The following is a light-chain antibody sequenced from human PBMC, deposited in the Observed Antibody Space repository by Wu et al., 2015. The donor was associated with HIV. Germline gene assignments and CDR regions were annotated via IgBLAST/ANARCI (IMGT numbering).Light chain of an antibody. CDR1: QTINGNY. Sequence: EIVFTQSPGTLSLSPGERASLSCRASQTINGNYLAWYQQKPGQAPRLLIYGASSRATGIPDRFSGSGSGTDFTLTINRLEPEDFAVYYCQQFGSSPFTFGQGTKLEIK. CDR2: GAS. J-gene: IGKJ2*01. V-gene: IGKV3-20*01. CDR3: QQFGSSPFT.